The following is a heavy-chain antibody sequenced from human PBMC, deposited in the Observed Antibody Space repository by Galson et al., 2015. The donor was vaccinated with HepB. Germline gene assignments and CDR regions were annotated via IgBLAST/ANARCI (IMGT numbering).Heavy chain of an antibody. V-gene: IGHV3-23*01. CDR3: AKDGVLGNYYYMDA. Sequence: SLRLSCAASGFTFSSYAMSWVRQAPGKGLEWVSAISGSGGSTYYADSVKGRFTISRDNSKNTLYLQMNSLRAEDTAVYYCAKDGVLGNYYYMDAWGEGTTVTVSS. J-gene: IGHJ6*03. CDR2: ISGSGGST. D-gene: IGHD6-13*01. CDR1: GFTFSSYA.